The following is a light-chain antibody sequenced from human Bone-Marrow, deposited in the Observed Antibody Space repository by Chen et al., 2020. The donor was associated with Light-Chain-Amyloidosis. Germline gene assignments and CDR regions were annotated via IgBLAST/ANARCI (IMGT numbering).Light chain of an antibody. CDR2: DDS. J-gene: IGLJ3*02. CDR3: QVWDRSSDRPV. CDR1: NIGSTS. Sequence: SYVLTQPSSVSVAPGQTATIACGGNNIGSTSVHWYQQTPGLAPLLVVYDDSYRPSVIPARLSGSNSGNSATLTISRVEAGDEADYYCQVWDRSSDRPVFGGGTKLTVL. V-gene: IGLV3-21*02.